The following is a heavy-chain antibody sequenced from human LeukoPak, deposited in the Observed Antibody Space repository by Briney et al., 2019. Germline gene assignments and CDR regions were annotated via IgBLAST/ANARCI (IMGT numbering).Heavy chain of an antibody. V-gene: IGHV3-7*01. J-gene: IGHJ4*02. CDR3: ARTLYYDFWSGYY. Sequence: PGGSPRLSCAASGFTFSSYWMSWVRQAPGKGLEWVANIKQDGSEKYYVDSVKGRFTISRDNAKNSLYLQMNSLRAEDTAVYYCARTLYYDFWSGYYWGQGTLVTVSS. CDR2: IKQDGSEK. CDR1: GFTFSSYW. D-gene: IGHD3-3*01.